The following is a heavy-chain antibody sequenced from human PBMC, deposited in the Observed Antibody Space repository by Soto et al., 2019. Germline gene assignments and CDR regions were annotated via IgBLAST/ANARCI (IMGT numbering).Heavy chain of an antibody. CDR3: ARDQFEYYFDY. CDR1: GFTFSSYA. J-gene: IGHJ4*02. CDR2: ISYDGSNK. V-gene: IGHV3-30-3*01. Sequence: QVQLVESGGGVVQPGRSLRLSCAASGFTFSSYAMHWVRQAPGKGLEWVAVISYDGSNKYYADSVKGRFTISRDNSKNTLYLQMNSLRAEDTAVYYCARDQFEYYFDYWGQGTLVTVPS. D-gene: IGHD3-10*01.